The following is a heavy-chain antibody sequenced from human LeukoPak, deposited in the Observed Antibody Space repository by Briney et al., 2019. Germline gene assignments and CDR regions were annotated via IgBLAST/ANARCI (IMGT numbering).Heavy chain of an antibody. Sequence: GGSLRLSCAASGFTFSSYGMSWVRQAPGKGLEWVALLYNDGDTHYIDSVKGRFTISRDSSRNTLFLQMNSLRVEDSAMYYCVKRLTLGDLSIKGAFALWGQGTMVTVAS. J-gene: IGHJ3*01. CDR1: GFTFSSYG. CDR3: VKRLTLGDLSIKGAFAL. V-gene: IGHV3-23*03. D-gene: IGHD3-16*02. CDR2: LYNDGDT.